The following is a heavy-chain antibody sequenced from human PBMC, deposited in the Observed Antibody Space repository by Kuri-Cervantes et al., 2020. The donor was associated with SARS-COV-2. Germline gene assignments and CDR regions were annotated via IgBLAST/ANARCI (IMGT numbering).Heavy chain of an antibody. J-gene: IGHJ6*02. CDR3: ARDYRTTGTTDGWTEYYGMDV. CDR2: INPSGGST. Sequence: ASVKVSCKASGYTFTSYYMHWVRQAPGQGLEWMGIINPSGGSTSYAQKFQGRVTMTRDTSTSTAYMELRSLRSDDTAVYYCARDYRTTGTTDGWTEYYGMDVWGQGTTVTVSS. CDR1: GYTFTSYY. V-gene: IGHV1-46*01. D-gene: IGHD1-1*01.